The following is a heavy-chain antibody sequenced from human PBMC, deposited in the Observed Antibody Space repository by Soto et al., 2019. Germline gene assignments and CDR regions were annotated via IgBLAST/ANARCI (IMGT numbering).Heavy chain of an antibody. D-gene: IGHD1-26*01. J-gene: IGHJ6*02. CDR3: ARLLVGATPQQHLYGMDV. Sequence: GESLKISCKGSGYSFTSCWISWVRQMPGKGLEWMGRIDPSDSYTNYSPSFQGHVTISADKSISTAYLQWSSLKASDTAMYYCARLLVGATPQQHLYGMDVWGQGTTVTVSS. V-gene: IGHV5-10-1*01. CDR2: IDPSDSYT. CDR1: GYSFTSCW.